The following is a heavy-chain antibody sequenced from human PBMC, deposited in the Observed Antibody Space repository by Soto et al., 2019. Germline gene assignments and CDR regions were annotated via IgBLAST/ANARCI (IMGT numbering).Heavy chain of an antibody. D-gene: IGHD5-12*01. Sequence: ASVKVSCKASGYTFFTYDISWVRQAPGQGLEWMGWISTYSGDTKYAQKFQGRVTTTTDTSTTTAYLELRSLRSDDTAVYYCARHHGPTTSENWFDPWGQGTLVTVSS. V-gene: IGHV1-18*01. CDR2: ISTYSGDT. CDR1: GYTFFTYD. J-gene: IGHJ5*02. CDR3: ARHHGPTTSENWFDP.